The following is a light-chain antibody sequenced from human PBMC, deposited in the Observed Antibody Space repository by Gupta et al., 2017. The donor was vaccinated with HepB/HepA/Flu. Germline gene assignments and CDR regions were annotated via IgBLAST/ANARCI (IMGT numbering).Light chain of an antibody. Sequence: DIQMTQSPSSVSASVGDRVTITLRASQGISSWLSWYQQKPGKTPNPLIYAASRLQSGVPSKFRGRRFGTDFTLTISSLQPEDFATYYCQQAYSFRITFGPGTXLEIK. V-gene: IGKV1D-12*01. CDR1: QGISSW. CDR2: AAS. J-gene: IGKJ5*01. CDR3: QQAYSFRIT.